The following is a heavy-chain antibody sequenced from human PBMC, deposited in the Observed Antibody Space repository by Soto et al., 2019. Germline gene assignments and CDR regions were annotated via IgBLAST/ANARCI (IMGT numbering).Heavy chain of an antibody. CDR2: ISWNSGSI. CDR3: AVTYGDYVFDY. CDR1: GFTFDDYA. D-gene: IGHD4-17*01. J-gene: IGHJ4*02. Sequence: EVQLVESGGGLVQPGRSLRLSCAASGFTFDDYAMHWVRQAPGKGLEWVSGISWNSGSIGYADSVKGRFTISRDNAKNSLYLQMNSLRAEDTALYYCAVTYGDYVFDYWGQGTLVTVSS. V-gene: IGHV3-9*01.